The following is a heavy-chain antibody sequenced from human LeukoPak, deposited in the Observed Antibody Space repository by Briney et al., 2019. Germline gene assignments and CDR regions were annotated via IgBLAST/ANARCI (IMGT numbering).Heavy chain of an antibody. Sequence: PSETLSLTCTVSGGSISSYFWSWIRQPPGKGLEWIGYIYYSGSTNYNPSLKSRVTISVDTSKNQFSLKLTSVTAADTAVYFCARHEGYDILTGYSYYFDYWGQGTLVTVSS. CDR3: ARHEGYDILTGYSYYFDY. CDR1: GGSISSYF. V-gene: IGHV4-59*08. J-gene: IGHJ4*02. CDR2: IYYSGST. D-gene: IGHD3-9*01.